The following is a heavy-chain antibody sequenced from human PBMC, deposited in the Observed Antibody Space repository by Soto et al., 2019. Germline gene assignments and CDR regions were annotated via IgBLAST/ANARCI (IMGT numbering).Heavy chain of an antibody. CDR1: GFTFSSYG. D-gene: IGHD3-3*01. Sequence: QVQLVESGGGVVQPGRSLRLSCAASGFTFSSYGMHWVRQAPGKGLEWVAVIWYDGSNKYYADSVKGRFTICRDNSKNPQYLQMNSLRAEDTAVCYCARDANPYYDFWSGYYATFDIWGQGTMVTVSS. CDR3: ARDANPYYDFWSGYYATFDI. V-gene: IGHV3-33*01. CDR2: IWYDGSNK. J-gene: IGHJ3*02.